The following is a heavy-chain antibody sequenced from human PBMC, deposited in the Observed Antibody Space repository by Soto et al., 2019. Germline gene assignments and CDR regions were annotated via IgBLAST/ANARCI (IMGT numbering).Heavy chain of an antibody. Sequence: QVQLVQSGAEVKKPGSSVKVSCKASGGTFSSYTISWVRQAPGQGLEWMGRIIPILGIANYAQKFQGRVTITADKSTSTAYMELSSLRSEDTAVYYCARERDGSNLGAFDIWGQGTMVTVSS. J-gene: IGHJ3*02. CDR1: GGTFSSYT. V-gene: IGHV1-69*08. CDR2: IIPILGIA. D-gene: IGHD5-12*01. CDR3: ARERDGSNLGAFDI.